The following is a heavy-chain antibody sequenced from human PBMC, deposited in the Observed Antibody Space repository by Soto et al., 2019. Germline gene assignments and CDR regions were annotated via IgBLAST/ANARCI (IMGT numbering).Heavy chain of an antibody. CDR3: EHMIEGAFFEH. J-gene: IGHJ4*02. V-gene: IGHV2-5*02. D-gene: IGHD2-21*01. Sequence: ECGPTRENPPPTLTLTCIFSGVSLITSGMDVGWIRQTPGTALEWLALVYWDDDKRYSPSLNSRLTITKDTSKNQVVLTMTYMDHVETATYYCEHMIEGAFFEHWGQGTMVTGCS. CDR1: GVSLITSGMD. CDR2: VYWDDDK.